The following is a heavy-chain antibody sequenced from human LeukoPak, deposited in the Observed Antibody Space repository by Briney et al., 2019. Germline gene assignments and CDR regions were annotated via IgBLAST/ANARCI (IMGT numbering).Heavy chain of an antibody. CDR1: GFNFSSFA. J-gene: IGHJ4*02. V-gene: IGHV3-23*01. Sequence: GALRLSCVVSGFNFSSFAMNWVRQAPGKGLEWVSIISKTGSIASRADSLKGRFTISRDNSKNTVYLLMNSLRAEDTALYYCATESFNYWGREPWSPSPQ. CDR3: ATESFNY. D-gene: IGHD3-10*01. CDR2: ISKTGSIA.